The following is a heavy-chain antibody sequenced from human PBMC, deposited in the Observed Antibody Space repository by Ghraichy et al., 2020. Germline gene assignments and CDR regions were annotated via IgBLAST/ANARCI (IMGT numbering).Heavy chain of an antibody. D-gene: IGHD4-11*01. CDR2: IKLDGSET. CDR3: ARDCRYSNYGWFDP. V-gene: IGHV3-7*01. CDR1: GFTFSTYW. J-gene: IGHJ5*02. Sequence: GGSLRLSCAASGFTFSTYWMSWVRQAPGKGLEWVATIKLDGSETYYVDSVRGRFTISRDNAKNSLYLQMNRLRAEDTAVYSCARDCRYSNYGWFDPWGQGTLVTVSS.